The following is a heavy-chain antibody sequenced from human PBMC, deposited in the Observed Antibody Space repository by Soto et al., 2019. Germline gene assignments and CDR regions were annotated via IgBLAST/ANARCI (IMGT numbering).Heavy chain of an antibody. CDR2: ISYDGSNK. J-gene: IGHJ6*02. CDR1: GFTFSSYG. Sequence: PGGSLRLSCAASGFTFSSYGMHWVRQAPGKGLEWVAVISYDGSNKYYADSVKGRFTISRDNSKNTLYLQMNSLRAEDTAVYYCAKEENIVLVPAAMGYYGMDVWGQGTTVTVSS. CDR3: AKEENIVLVPAAMGYYGMDV. V-gene: IGHV3-30*18. D-gene: IGHD2-2*01.